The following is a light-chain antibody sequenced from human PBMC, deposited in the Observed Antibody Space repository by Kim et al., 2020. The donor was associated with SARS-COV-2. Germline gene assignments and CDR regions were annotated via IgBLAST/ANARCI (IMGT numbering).Light chain of an antibody. CDR3: QQRNNWPLLT. CDR2: DAF. V-gene: IGKV3-11*01. Sequence: EIVLTQSPVTLSLSPGERATLSCRASQSVSSYLAWYQQKPGQAPRLLIYDAFNRATGIPARFSGSGSGTDFTLTISSLEPEDFAFYYCQQRNNWPLLTFGGGTKLEI. J-gene: IGKJ4*01. CDR1: QSVSSY.